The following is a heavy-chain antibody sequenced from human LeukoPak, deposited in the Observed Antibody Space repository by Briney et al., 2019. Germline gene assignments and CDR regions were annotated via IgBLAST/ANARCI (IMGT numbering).Heavy chain of an antibody. CDR1: GGSISSSNW. V-gene: IGHV4-4*02. D-gene: IGHD7-27*01. CDR3: ARCDSGTWGRYFDY. Sequence: SETLSLTCAVSGGSISSSNWWSWVRQPPGKGLEWIGEIYHSGSTNYNPSLKSRVTISVDKSKSQFSLKLSSVTAADTAVYYCARCDSGTWGRYFDYWGQGTLVTVSS. J-gene: IGHJ4*02. CDR2: IYHSGST.